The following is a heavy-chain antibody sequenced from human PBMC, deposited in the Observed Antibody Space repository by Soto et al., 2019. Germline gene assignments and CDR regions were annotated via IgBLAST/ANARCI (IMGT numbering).Heavy chain of an antibody. Sequence: HPGGSLRLSCAASGFTVSRSYMSWVRQAPGKGLERVSVIYSGGSTYDADSVKGRFTISRDNSKNTLYLQMNSLRAEDTAVYYCVRSGGNPVGDCTNGVCPNFDYWGQGTQVTVSS. V-gene: IGHV3-66*01. D-gene: IGHD2-8*01. CDR2: IYSGGST. CDR1: GFTVSRSY. J-gene: IGHJ4*02. CDR3: VRSGGNPVGDCTNGVCPNFDY.